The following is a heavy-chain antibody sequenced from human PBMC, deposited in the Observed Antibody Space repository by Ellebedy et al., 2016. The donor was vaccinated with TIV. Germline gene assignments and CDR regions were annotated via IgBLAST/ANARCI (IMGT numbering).Heavy chain of an antibody. D-gene: IGHD5-18*01. CDR2: IVGSGA. Sequence: GESLKISCAASGFTFSPYAMAWVRQAPGKGLEWVSGIVGSGAQKYADSVKARFTISRDNSKRTVDLQMNSLRAEDTAVYFCAKDRTPGDGYWVFDNWGQGTLVSVSS. CDR3: AKDRTPGDGYWVFDN. V-gene: IGHV3-23*01. J-gene: IGHJ4*02. CDR1: GFTFSPYA.